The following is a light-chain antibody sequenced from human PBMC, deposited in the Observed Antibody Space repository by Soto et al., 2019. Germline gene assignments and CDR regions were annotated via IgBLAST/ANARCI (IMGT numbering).Light chain of an antibody. J-gene: IGKJ5*01. CDR2: GAS. CDR3: QQYNNWPQIT. Sequence: EIGMTQSPATLSVSPGERATLSCRASQSVSSNLTRSQKKPRQSPRLLIYGASTRATGIPARFSGSGSGTEFTLTISSLQSEDFPVYYCQQYNNWPQITFGQGTRLEIK. V-gene: IGKV3-15*01. CDR1: QSVSSN.